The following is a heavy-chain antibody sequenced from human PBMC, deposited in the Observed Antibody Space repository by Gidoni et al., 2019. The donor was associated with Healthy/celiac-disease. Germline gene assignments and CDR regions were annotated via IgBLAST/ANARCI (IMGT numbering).Heavy chain of an antibody. D-gene: IGHD3-10*01. V-gene: IGHV3-9*01. CDR2: ISWNSGSI. J-gene: IGHJ4*02. Sequence: EVQLVESGGGLVQPGRSLRLSCAASGLPFADYAMHWVRQAPGKGLEWVSGISWNSGSIGYADSVKGRFTISRDNAKNSLYLQMNSLRAEDTALYYCAKDSAVLTMVRGVLDYWGQGTLVTVSS. CDR1: GLPFADYA. CDR3: AKDSAVLTMVRGVLDY.